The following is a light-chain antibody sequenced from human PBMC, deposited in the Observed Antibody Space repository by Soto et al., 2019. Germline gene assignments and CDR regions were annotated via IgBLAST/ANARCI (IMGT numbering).Light chain of an antibody. CDR1: SSDVGGYNY. CDR3: SSYTSSSTHYV. CDR2: EVS. Sequence: QSALTQPASVSGSPGQSITISCTGTSSDVGGYNYVYWYQQHPGKAPKLMIYEVSNRPSGVSNRFSGSKSGNTASLTISGLQAEDEADYSCSSYTSSSTHYVFGTGTKVTVL. J-gene: IGLJ1*01. V-gene: IGLV2-14*01.